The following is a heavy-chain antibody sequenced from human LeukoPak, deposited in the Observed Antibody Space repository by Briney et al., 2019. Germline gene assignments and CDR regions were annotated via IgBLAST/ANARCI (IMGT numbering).Heavy chain of an antibody. D-gene: IGHD1-1*01. CDR3: AKSLLTTATGTGRASDI. V-gene: IGHV3-23*01. CDR2: ISGNSGST. J-gene: IGHJ3*02. Sequence: GGSLRLSCAASGFTFSTYGMHWVRQAPGKGLEWVSVISGNSGSTYYADSVKGRFTISRDNSKNTLFLQMNSLRAEDTAKYYCAKSLLTTATGTGRASDIWGQGTMVTVSS. CDR1: GFTFSTYG.